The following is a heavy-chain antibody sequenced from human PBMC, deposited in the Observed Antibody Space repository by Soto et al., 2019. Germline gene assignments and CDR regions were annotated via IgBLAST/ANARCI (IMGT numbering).Heavy chain of an antibody. Sequence: ASVKVSCKGSGYTFTSYGISWVRQAPGQGLEWMGWISAYNGSTYYADSVRGRFTISRDNSKNTLYLQMNSLRAEDTAVYYCARDRSTIYAFDIWGQGTMVTVSS. CDR2: ISAYNGST. V-gene: IGHV1-18*01. J-gene: IGHJ3*02. CDR3: ARDRSTIYAFDI. CDR1: GYTFTSYG. D-gene: IGHD3-3*01.